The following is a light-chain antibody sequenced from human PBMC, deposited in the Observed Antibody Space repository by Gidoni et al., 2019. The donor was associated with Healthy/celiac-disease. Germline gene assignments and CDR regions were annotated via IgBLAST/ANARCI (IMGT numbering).Light chain of an antibody. Sequence: DVQMTQSPSSLSASVGDRVTITCRASQNISSYLNWYQQKPGKAPNLLIYAASSLQSGVPSTFSGSGSGTDFTLTISSLQAEDFVTYYCQQSYSTPPTFGQGTRLEIK. J-gene: IGKJ5*01. CDR3: QQSYSTPPT. V-gene: IGKV1-39*01. CDR2: AAS. CDR1: QNISSY.